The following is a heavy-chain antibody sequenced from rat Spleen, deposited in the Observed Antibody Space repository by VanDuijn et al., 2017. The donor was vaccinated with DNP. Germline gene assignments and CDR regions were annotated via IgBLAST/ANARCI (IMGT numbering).Heavy chain of an antibody. CDR2: ISYDGGTT. CDR3: IRHSGSDTPFAF. CDR1: GFTFSDYY. D-gene: IGHD1-3*01. Sequence: EVQLVESGGGLVQPGRSLKLSCAASGFTFSDYYMAWVRPAPTKGLEWVAYISYDGGTTNYGDSVKGRFTISRDNAKSTLYLQMNSLRSEDTATYHCIRHSGSDTPFAFWGQGTLVTVSS. J-gene: IGHJ3*01. V-gene: IGHV5-22*01.